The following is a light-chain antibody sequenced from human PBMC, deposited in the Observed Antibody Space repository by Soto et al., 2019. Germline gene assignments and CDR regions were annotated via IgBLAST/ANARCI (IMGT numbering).Light chain of an antibody. J-gene: IGKJ4*01. CDR1: QTIIDY. CDR3: QQTYDSLVS. V-gene: IGKV1-39*01. Sequence: DIQMTQSPPSLSASVGDRVTITCRASQTIIDYLHWYQQKPGKPPTLLIYGSSSLQTGVPPRFSGSGSGTEFTLTISSLQPEDFGTYYCQQTYDSLVSFGGGTKVDLK. CDR2: GSS.